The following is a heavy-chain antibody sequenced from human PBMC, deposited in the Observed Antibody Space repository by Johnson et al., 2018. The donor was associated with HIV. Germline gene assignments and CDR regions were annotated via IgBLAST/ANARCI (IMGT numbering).Heavy chain of an antibody. Sequence: VQLVESGGGLVQPGGSLRLSCAASGFTFSSYWMSWVRQAPGKGLEWVANIKQDGSEKYYVDSVKGRFTISRDNAKNSLYLQMNSLRAEDTAVYYCAKGYSSLDDAFDIWGQGTMVSVSS. D-gene: IGHD6-13*01. V-gene: IGHV3-7*04. CDR1: GFTFSSYW. J-gene: IGHJ3*02. CDR3: AKGYSSLDDAFDI. CDR2: IKQDGSEK.